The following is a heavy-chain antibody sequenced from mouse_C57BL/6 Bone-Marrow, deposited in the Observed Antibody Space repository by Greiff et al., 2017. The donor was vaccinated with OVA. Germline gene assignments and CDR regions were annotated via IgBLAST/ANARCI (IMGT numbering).Heavy chain of an antibody. CDR3: ARSGYYGSSGYAMDY. CDR1: GFNIKNTY. V-gene: IGHV14-3*01. CDR2: IDPANGNT. J-gene: IGHJ4*01. Sequence: VQLKQSVAELVRPGASVKLSCTASGFNIKNTYMHWVKQRPEQGLEWIGRIDPANGNTKYAPKFQGKGTITADKSSNTAYLQLSSLTSDDTAIYYCARSGYYGSSGYAMDYWGQGTSVTVSS. D-gene: IGHD1-1*01.